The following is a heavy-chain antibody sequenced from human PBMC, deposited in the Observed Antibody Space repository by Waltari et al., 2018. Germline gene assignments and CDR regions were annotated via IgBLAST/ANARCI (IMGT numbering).Heavy chain of an antibody. CDR3: ARGQGSSWECDYMDV. V-gene: IGHV1-8*01. D-gene: IGHD6-13*01. CDR1: GYTFTSYD. J-gene: IGHJ6*03. Sequence: QVQLVQSGAEVKKPGASVKVSCKASGYTFTSYDINWVRQATGQGLEWMGWRTAIVGNQGYGTNFRARVTRTRNTPISTAYIVLISLRSEDTAVYYCARGQGSSWECDYMDVWGKGTTVTVSS. CDR2: RTAIVGNQ.